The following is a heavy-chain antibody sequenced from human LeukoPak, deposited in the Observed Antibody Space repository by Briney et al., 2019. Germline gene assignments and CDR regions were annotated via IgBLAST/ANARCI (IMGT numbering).Heavy chain of an antibody. CDR2: VKQDGGEK. D-gene: IGHD6-13*01. V-gene: IGHV3-7*02. CDR3: AAAAYRFQH. J-gene: IGHJ1*01. CDR1: GFTFSSYW. Sequence: PGGSLRLSCAASGFTFSSYWMTWVRQAPGKGLEWVANVKQDGGEKYYVDSVKGRFTISRDNSNNTLYLQMNSLRAEDTAVYYCAAAAYRFQHWGQGTLVTVSS.